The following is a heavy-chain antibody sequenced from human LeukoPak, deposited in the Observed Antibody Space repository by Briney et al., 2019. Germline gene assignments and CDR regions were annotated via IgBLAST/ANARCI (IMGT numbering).Heavy chain of an antibody. J-gene: IGHJ4*02. CDR3: TTGSILVRGVIHLIVY. CDR2: IKSKTDGGTT. CDR1: GFTVSSNY. Sequence: PGGSLRHPWTCSGFTVSSNYMSGVRQAPGKGLEWVGRIKSKTDGGTTDYAAPVKGRFTISRDDSKNTLYLQMNSLKTEDTAVYYCTTGSILVRGVIHLIVYWGQGTLVTVSS. V-gene: IGHV3-15*01. D-gene: IGHD3-10*01.